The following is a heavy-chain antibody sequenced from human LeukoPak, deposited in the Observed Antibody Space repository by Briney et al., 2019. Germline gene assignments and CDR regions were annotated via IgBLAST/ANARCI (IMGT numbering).Heavy chain of an antibody. CDR3: ARGKSPPVWAPSDY. CDR1: GYTFTSYG. CDR2: ISAYNGNT. D-gene: IGHD1-26*01. J-gene: IGHJ4*02. V-gene: IGHV1-18*01. Sequence: GASVKVSCKASGYTFTSYGISWVRQAPGQGLEWMRWISAYNGNTNYAQKLQGRVTMTTDTSTSTAYMELRSLRSDDTAVYYCARGKSPPVWAPSDYWGQGTLVTVSS.